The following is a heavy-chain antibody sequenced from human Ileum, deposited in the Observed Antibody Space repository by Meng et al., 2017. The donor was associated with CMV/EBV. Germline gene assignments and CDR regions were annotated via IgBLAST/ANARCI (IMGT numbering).Heavy chain of an antibody. J-gene: IGHJ4*02. Sequence: GESLKISCSASGFTFSSCWMSWVRQAPGKGLEWVANIKEDGSEKYYVYSVRGRFTISRDNAENSLYLQINSLRAEDTAVYYCARAKKTGGDNPDYWGQGTLVTVSS. D-gene: IGHD4-23*01. CDR1: GFTFSSCW. V-gene: IGHV3-7*01. CDR2: IKEDGSEK. CDR3: ARAKKTGGDNPDY.